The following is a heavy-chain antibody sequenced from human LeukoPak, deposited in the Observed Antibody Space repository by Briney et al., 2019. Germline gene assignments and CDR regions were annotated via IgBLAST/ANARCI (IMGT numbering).Heavy chain of an antibody. Sequence: PSETLPLTCTVSGGSISSSSYYWGWIRQPPGKGLEWIGSIYYSGSTYYNPSLKSRVTISVDTSKNQFSLKLSSVTAADTAVYYCARGSGSYLSWGQGTLVTVSS. CDR1: GGSISSSSYY. V-gene: IGHV4-39*07. D-gene: IGHD1-26*01. J-gene: IGHJ4*02. CDR3: ARGSGSYLS. CDR2: IYYSGST.